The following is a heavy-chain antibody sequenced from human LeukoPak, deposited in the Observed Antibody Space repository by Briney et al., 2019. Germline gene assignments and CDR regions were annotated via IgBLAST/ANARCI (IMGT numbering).Heavy chain of an antibody. V-gene: IGHV4-61*02. CDR2: IYTTGST. CDR3: ARWYSSSTGDRFDS. CDR1: SGCIRSGSYY. J-gene: IGHJ4*02. Sequence: SETLSLTCSVSSGCIRSGSYYRSWIRQPAGRGLELIGRIYTTGSTHYNPSLKSRVTITVDTSKNQFSVKLTSVTAADTAVYYCARWYSSSTGDRFDSWGQGTQVTVSS. D-gene: IGHD6-19*01.